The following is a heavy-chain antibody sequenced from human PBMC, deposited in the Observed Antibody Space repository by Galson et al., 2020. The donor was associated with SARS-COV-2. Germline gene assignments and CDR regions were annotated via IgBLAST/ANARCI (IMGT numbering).Heavy chain of an antibody. J-gene: IGHJ6*01. CDR2: IKHSASS. D-gene: IGHD3-10*01. Sequence: SETLYLPCAVQGGSFRGYHRTWTRQPPAKALEWIGQIKHSASSNYNPTLKSRVTISVDTSKDQFSLKLSSVTAADTGVDYCAKRNELVWCWELVVANYDYGMDGWGEGSTVTVAS. V-gene: IGHV4-34*01. CDR3: AKRNELVWCWELVVANYDYGMDG. CDR1: GGSFRGYH.